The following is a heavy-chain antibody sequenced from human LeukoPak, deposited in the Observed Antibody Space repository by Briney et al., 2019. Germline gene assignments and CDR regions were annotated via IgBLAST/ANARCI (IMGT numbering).Heavy chain of an antibody. J-gene: IGHJ5*02. CDR1: GHRFTNHW. CDR3: ARRPYSGSPNWFDP. Sequence: GESLKVSCEVSGHRFTNHWIGWVRQMPGKGLEWMGIINLGDSDTKYSPSFQGQVTISLDKSISTAYLQWRSLKASDTAMYYCARRPYSGSPNWFDPWGQGTLVTVPS. V-gene: IGHV5-51*01. CDR2: INLGDSDT. D-gene: IGHD1-26*01.